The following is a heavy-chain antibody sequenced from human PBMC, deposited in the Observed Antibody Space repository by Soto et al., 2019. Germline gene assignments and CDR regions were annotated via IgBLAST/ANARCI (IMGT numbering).Heavy chain of an antibody. CDR3: ARGGYIAVAGI. J-gene: IGHJ4*02. CDR2: VYHSGST. D-gene: IGHD6-19*01. CDR1: GGSIFSSSWY. Sequence: QLQLQESGPGLVRPSETLSLTCTVSGGSIFSSSWYWGWIRQPPGKGLEWIGSVYHSGSTYYNPSLESRVTVSVDTSKNQFSLKMTSVTAADTAVYFCARGGYIAVAGIWGQGTLVTVSS. V-gene: IGHV4-39*01.